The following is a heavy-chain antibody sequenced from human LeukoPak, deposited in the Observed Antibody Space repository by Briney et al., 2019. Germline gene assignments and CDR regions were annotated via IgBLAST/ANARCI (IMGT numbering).Heavy chain of an antibody. J-gene: IGHJ3*02. Sequence: SETLSLTCSVSGVSISGISYYWGWIRQPPGKGLEWIGSIYYSRSTYYNPSLKSRVTISVDTSKNQFSLKLSSVTAADTAVYYCAIATEGAFDIWGQGTMVTVSS. CDR1: GVSISGISYY. CDR3: AIATEGAFDI. CDR2: IYYSRST. V-gene: IGHV4-39*01. D-gene: IGHD1-1*01.